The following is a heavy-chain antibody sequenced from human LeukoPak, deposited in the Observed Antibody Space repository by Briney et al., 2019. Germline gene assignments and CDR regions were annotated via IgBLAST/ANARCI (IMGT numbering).Heavy chain of an antibody. CDR2: IHQSGMT. V-gene: IGHV4-38-2*01. CDR1: GYSISSGCY. Sequence: PSETLSLTCAVSGYSISSGCYWSWIRQTPGKGLEWIATIHQSGMTYYNPSLKSRVTISVDTSKNQFSLKLTSVTAAGTAVYYCARYTGANWGYSFDYWGQGTLVTVSS. D-gene: IGHD7-27*01. CDR3: ARYTGANWGYSFDY. J-gene: IGHJ4*02.